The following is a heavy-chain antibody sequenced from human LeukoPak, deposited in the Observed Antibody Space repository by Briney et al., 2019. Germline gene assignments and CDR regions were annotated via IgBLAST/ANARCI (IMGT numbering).Heavy chain of an antibody. CDR3: ARIAAAGCEYFQH. CDR1: GYSISSGYY. J-gene: IGHJ1*01. CDR2: IYHSGST. D-gene: IGHD6-13*01. Sequence: SETLSLTCTVSGYSISSGYYWGWIRQPPGKGLEWIGSIYHSGSTYYNPSLKSRVTISVDTSKNQFSLKLSSVTAADTAVYYCARIAAAGCEYFQHWGQGTLVTVSS. V-gene: IGHV4-38-2*02.